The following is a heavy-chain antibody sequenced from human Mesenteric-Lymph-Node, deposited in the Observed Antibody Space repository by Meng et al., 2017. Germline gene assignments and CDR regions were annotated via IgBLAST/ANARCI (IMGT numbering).Heavy chain of an antibody. CDR3: ARGGYYDSSGYYLD. Sequence: SVKVSCKASGGTFSSYAISWVRQAPGQGLEWMGGIIPIFGTANYAQKFQGRVTITADKSTSTAYMELSSLRAEDTAVYYCARGGYYDSSGYYLDWGQGTLVTVSS. J-gene: IGHJ4*02. D-gene: IGHD3-22*01. V-gene: IGHV1-69*06. CDR2: IIPIFGTA. CDR1: GGTFSSYA.